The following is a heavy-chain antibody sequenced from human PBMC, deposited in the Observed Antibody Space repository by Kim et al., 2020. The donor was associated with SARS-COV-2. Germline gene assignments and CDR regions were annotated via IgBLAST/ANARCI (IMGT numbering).Heavy chain of an antibody. CDR3: ARDSHRPLPCCSGGGCDYACLDV. CDR1: GGSISSGGYY. D-gene: IGHD2-15*01. V-gene: IGHV4-31*03. CDR2: IYYSGST. Sequence: SETLSLTCTVSGGSISSGGYYWSWIRQHPGKGLEWIGYIYYSGSTYYNPSLKSRVTISVDTSKNQFSLKLSSVTAADTAVYYCARDSHRPLPCCSGGGCDYACLDVWGQGTTVTVSS. J-gene: IGHJ6*02.